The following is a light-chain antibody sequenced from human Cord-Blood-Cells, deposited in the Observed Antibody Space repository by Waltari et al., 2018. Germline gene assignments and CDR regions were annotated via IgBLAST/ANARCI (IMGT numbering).Light chain of an antibody. Sequence: QSAPTQPSSASGFPGQTITISCTGTSSAVVGINYVSWYQQHPGKAPKLMIYDVSNRPSGVSNRFSVSKSGNTASLTISGLQAEDEADYYCSSYTSSSPWVFGGGTKLTVL. V-gene: IGLV2-14*01. CDR3: SSYTSSSPWV. CDR1: SSAVVGINY. CDR2: DVS. J-gene: IGLJ3*02.